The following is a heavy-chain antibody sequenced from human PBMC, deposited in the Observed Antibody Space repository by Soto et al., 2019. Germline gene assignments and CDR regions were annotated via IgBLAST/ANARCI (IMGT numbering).Heavy chain of an antibody. J-gene: IGHJ3*02. CDR1: GYTFTGYY. CDR3: ARAYYYDSSGYGPDAFDI. CDR2: INPNSGGT. Sequence: GASVKVSCKASGYTFTGYYMHWVRQAPGQGLEWMGWINPNSGGTNYAQKFQGRVTMTRDTSISTAYMELSRLRSDDTAVYYCARAYYYDSSGYGPDAFDIWGQGTMVTVS. D-gene: IGHD3-22*01. V-gene: IGHV1-2*02.